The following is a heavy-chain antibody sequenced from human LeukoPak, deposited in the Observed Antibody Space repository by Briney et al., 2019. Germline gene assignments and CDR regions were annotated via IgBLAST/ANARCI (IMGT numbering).Heavy chain of an antibody. CDR3: ASYPWPGNYYYMDV. V-gene: IGHV4-30-4*08. D-gene: IGHD3-10*01. CDR1: GGSISSGSYY. J-gene: IGHJ6*03. CDR2: IYYSGST. Sequence: SETLSLTCTVSGGSISSGSYYWSWIRQPPGKGLEWIGYIYYSGSTYYNPSLKSRVTISVDTSKNQFSLKLSSVTAADTAVYYCASYPWPGNYYYMDVWGKGTTVTVSS.